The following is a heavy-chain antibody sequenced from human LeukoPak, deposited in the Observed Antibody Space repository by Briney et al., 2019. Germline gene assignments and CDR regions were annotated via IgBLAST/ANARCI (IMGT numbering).Heavy chain of an antibody. D-gene: IGHD6-6*01. J-gene: IGHJ4*02. CDR1: GFTFSTYA. CDR3: AKDGSSSPYYFDH. V-gene: IGHV3-23*01. CDR2: ISARGGAT. Sequence: GGSLRLSCAASGFTFSTYAMSWVSQAPGKGLEWVSAISARGGATYYADSVKGLFTISRDNSKNTLYLQMNRLRVDDTAVYYCAKDGSSSPYYFDHWGQGTLVTVSS.